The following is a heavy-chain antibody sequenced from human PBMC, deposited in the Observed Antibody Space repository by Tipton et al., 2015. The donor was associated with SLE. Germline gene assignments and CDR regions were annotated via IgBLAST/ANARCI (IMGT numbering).Heavy chain of an antibody. V-gene: IGHV4-59*08. D-gene: IGHD1-1*01. J-gene: IGHJ4*02. Sequence: TLSLTCSVSGGSITSHYWTWIRQSPGKELEWLAYVSYTGSATYNPSLRSRVSISLDTSENQFSLKVTSVTAADTAVYYCARLGTGIFDYWGQGTLVTVSS. CDR2: VSYTGSA. CDR1: GGSITSHY. CDR3: ARLGTGIFDY.